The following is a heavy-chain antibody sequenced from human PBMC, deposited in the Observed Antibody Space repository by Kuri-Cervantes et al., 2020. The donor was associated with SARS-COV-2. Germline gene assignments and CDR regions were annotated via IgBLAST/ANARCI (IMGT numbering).Heavy chain of an antibody. J-gene: IGHJ4*02. CDR3: AKGGYSYGYAGHFDY. Sequence: GESLKISCAASGFTFGNYAMHWVRQAPGKGLEWVAIISYDGTTLYQNSVKGRFTISRDNSKNTLYLQMNSLRAEDTAVYYCAKGGYSYGYAGHFDYWGQGTLVTVSS. CDR1: GFTFGNYA. CDR2: ISYDGTTL. D-gene: IGHD5-18*01. V-gene: IGHV3-30*04.